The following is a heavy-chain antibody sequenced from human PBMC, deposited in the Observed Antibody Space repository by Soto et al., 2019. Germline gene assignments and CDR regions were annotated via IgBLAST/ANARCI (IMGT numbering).Heavy chain of an antibody. CDR1: GYTFSTYG. D-gene: IGHD4-17*01. J-gene: IGHJ4*02. CDR2: ISTYNGNT. V-gene: IGHV1-18*04. Sequence: RASVKVSCKASGYTFSTYGISWVRQAPGQGLEWLAWISTYNGNTNYAQKFRGRVTMTTDTSTATAYMELGSLGYDDTAIYYCKRDDYGRIFDYWGQGTLVTVSS. CDR3: KRDDYGRIFDY.